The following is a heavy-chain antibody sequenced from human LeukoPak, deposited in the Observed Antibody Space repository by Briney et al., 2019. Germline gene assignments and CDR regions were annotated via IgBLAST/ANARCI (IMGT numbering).Heavy chain of an antibody. CDR3: ARISSSYDYDY. CDR1: GFTFRSYG. Sequence: GGSLRLSCAASGFTFRSYGMHWVRQAPGKGLEYVGAISSNGGSTDYANSVKGRFTISRDNSKNTLYLQMGSLRAEDMAVYYCARISSSYDYDYWGQGTLVTVSS. J-gene: IGHJ4*02. V-gene: IGHV3-64*01. CDR2: ISSNGGST. D-gene: IGHD6-6*01.